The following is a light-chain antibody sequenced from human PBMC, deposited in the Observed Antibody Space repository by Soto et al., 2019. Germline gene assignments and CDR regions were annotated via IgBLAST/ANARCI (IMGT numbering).Light chain of an antibody. CDR2: AAS. CDR3: QQSYSGPLT. V-gene: IGKV1-39*01. J-gene: IGKJ4*01. Sequence: DIQMTQSPSSLSASVGDRVTITCQASQDISSYLNWYQQKPGKAPKVLIYAASSLQSGVPSRFSGIGSGTDFTLSISSLQPEDFATYYCQQSYSGPLTFGGGTKVEIK. CDR1: QDISSY.